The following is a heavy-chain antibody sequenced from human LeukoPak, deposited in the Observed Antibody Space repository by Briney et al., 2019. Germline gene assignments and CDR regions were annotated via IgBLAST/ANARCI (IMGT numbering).Heavy chain of an antibody. J-gene: IGHJ4*02. CDR3: ARADIAVAGMYDY. CDR2: ISSSGSTI. V-gene: IGHV3-48*03. D-gene: IGHD6-19*01. Sequence: PGGSLRLSCAASGFTFSSYEMNWVRQAPGKGLEWVSYISSSGSTIYYADSVKGRFTISRDNAKNSLYLQMNSLRAEDTAVYYCARADIAVAGMYDYWGQGTLVTVSS. CDR1: GFTFSSYE.